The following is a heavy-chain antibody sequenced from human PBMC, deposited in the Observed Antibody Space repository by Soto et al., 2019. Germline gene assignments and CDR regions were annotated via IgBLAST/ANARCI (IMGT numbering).Heavy chain of an antibody. CDR3: ALEVGISAAGLTGFDY. V-gene: IGHV1-8*01. D-gene: IGHD6-13*01. Sequence: ASVKVSCKASGYTFTSYEISWVRQATGQGLEWMGWMTPNSGNTGSAQKFQGRVTMTRNTSISTAYMELSSLRSEDTAVYYCALEVGISAAGLTGFDYWGQGTLVTVSS. J-gene: IGHJ4*02. CDR1: GYTFTSYE. CDR2: MTPNSGNT.